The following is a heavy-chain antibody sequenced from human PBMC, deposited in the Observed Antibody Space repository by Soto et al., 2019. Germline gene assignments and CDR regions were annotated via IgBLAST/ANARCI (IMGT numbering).Heavy chain of an antibody. CDR1: GGTFTNYV. D-gene: IGHD2-8*01. CDR2: PIPIFGAA. Sequence: QVQLVQSGAEVRKPGSSVTVSCKISGGTFTNYVISWLRQAPGQGLEWMGGPIPIFGAANLAQKFQGRVTIPADESTSTVTMELSSLTSEDTAVYYCASGRSYGNFDPWGQGTLVTASS. J-gene: IGHJ5*02. V-gene: IGHV1-69*01. CDR3: ASGRSYGNFDP.